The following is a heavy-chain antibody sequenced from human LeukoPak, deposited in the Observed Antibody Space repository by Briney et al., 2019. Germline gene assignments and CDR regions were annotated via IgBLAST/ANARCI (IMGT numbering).Heavy chain of an antibody. CDR3: ARVTGYVIEDNFDY. Sequence: ASVKVSCKASGYSFTRYGISWVRQAPGQGPEWMGWISAYNGNTNYAQKLQGRVTMTTDTSTSTAYMELRSLRSDDTAVYYCARVTGYVIEDNFDYWGQGTLVTVSS. CDR1: GYSFTRYG. CDR2: ISAYNGNT. D-gene: IGHD2-15*01. J-gene: IGHJ4*02. V-gene: IGHV1-18*01.